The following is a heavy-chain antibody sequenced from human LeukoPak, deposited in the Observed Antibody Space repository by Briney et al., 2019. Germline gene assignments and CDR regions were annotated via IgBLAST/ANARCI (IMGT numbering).Heavy chain of an antibody. CDR1: GFTFSTSW. Sequence: GESLRLSCAASGFTFSTSWMSWVRQTPGKGLEWVATIKYDGGEKYYVDSVKGRFTISRDNAKNSLYLQMNGLRVEDTAVYFCARNIYHGAVDYWGQGALVSVSS. D-gene: IGHD4-17*01. V-gene: IGHV3-7*01. J-gene: IGHJ4*02. CDR3: ARNIYHGAVDY. CDR2: IKYDGGEK.